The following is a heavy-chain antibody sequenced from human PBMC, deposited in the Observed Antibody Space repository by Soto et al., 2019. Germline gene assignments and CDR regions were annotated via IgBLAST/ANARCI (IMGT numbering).Heavy chain of an antibody. CDR3: ARDRSPVHYGMDV. CDR1: GGSIGSYY. J-gene: IGHJ6*02. CDR2: IDYRGTT. Sequence: SETLSLTCTVSGGSIGSYYWSWVRRPPGKGLEWIGYIDYRGTTKYNPSLRSRVTMSVDTSKSRFSLRLTSVSAADTAVYYCARDRSPVHYGMDVWGLGTTVTVSS. V-gene: IGHV4-59*01.